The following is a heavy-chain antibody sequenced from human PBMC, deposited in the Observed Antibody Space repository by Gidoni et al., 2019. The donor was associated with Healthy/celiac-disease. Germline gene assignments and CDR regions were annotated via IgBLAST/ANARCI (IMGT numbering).Heavy chain of an antibody. Sequence: EVQLVASGGGLVKPGGSLRLSCAASGFTFSNAWMSWVRQAPGKGLEWVGRIKSKTDGGTTDYAAPVKGRFTISRDDSKNTLYLQMNSLKTEDTAVYYCTTDGDYGWGLTWFDPWGQGTLVTVSS. J-gene: IGHJ5*02. V-gene: IGHV3-15*01. D-gene: IGHD4-17*01. CDR2: IKSKTDGGTT. CDR1: GFTFSNAW. CDR3: TTDGDYGWGLTWFDP.